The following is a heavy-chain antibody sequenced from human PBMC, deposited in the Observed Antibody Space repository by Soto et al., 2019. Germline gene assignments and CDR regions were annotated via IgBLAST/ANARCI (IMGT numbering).Heavy chain of an antibody. J-gene: IGHJ3*01. CDR2: INPHGGGA. CDR3: AKDRVRTPNGADSLDV. Sequence: QVQLVQSGAEVKKPGASVKVSCKASGYAFGAYYIYWVRQAPGQGLEWMGYINPHGGGARYVQEFRDRLTITTDTPKDTAYMELRSLTADDTAIYYCAKDRVRTPNGADSLDVWGQGTSVTVS. V-gene: IGHV1-2*02. D-gene: IGHD2-8*01. CDR1: GYAFGAYY.